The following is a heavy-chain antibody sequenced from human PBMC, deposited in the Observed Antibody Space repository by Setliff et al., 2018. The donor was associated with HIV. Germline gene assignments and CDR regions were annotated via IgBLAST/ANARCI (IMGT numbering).Heavy chain of an antibody. V-gene: IGHV3-7*01. CDR3: ARDHGGKDY. Sequence: GGSLRLSCAASRFTFSNYWMSWVRQVPGKGLEWVANINQNGNEKHYLDSVKGRFSISRDNAKNSLYLQMNSLRVDDTAVYYCARDHGGKDYWGQGTLVTVPQ. J-gene: IGHJ4*02. CDR2: INQNGNEK. CDR1: RFTFSNYW.